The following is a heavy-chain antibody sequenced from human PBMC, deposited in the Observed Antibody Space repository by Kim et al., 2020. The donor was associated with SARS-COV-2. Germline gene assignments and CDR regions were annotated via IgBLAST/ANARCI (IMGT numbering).Heavy chain of an antibody. Sequence: FDVDSVRGRFTISRDNDKNSMYLQMNSLRAEDTATYYCVREGYYDSRGYYFWGQGTLVTVSS. J-gene: IGHJ4*02. V-gene: IGHV3-7*01. CDR3: VREGYYDSRGYYF. D-gene: IGHD3-22*01.